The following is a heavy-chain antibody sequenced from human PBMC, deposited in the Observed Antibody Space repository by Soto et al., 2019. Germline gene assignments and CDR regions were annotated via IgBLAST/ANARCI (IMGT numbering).Heavy chain of an antibody. V-gene: IGHV3-15*07. Sequence: GGSLRLSCAASGFTFSNAWMNWVRQAPGKGLEWVGRIKSKTDGGTTDYAAPVKGRFTISRDDSKNTLYLQMNSLETEDTAVYYCTTHMEAFYYYYGMDVWGQGTTVTVSS. CDR1: GFTFSNAW. J-gene: IGHJ6*02. CDR3: TTHMEAFYYYYGMDV. CDR2: IKSKTDGGTT. D-gene: IGHD2-21*01.